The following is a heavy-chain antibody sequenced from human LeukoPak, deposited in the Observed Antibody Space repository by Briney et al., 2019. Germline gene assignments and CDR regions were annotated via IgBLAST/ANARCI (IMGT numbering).Heavy chain of an antibody. J-gene: IGHJ6*02. CDR1: GFHFGTYF. Sequence: GGSLRLSCAASGFHFGTYFMSWVRQTPGKGLEWVASINGIGRTKYYADSVKGRFAISRDNSKNTLYLQMNSLRAEDTAVYYCAKDEGSNYVYYYYGMDVWGQGTTVTVSS. CDR3: AKDEGSNYVYYYYGMDV. V-gene: IGHV3-23*01. CDR2: INGIGRTK. D-gene: IGHD4-4*01.